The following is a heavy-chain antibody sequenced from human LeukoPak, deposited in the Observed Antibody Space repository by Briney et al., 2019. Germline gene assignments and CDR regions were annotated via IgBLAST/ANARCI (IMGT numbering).Heavy chain of an antibody. CDR2: ISGRGGST. CDR1: GFTFSSYA. Sequence: GGSLRLSCAVSGFTFSSYAMSWVRQAPAKGLEWVSAISGRGGSTYYADSVKGRFTISRDNSKNTLYLQMNSLRAEDTAVYYCAKFISMIVGGIVGYDYWGQGTLVTVSS. CDR3: AKFISMIVGGIVGYDY. V-gene: IGHV3-23*01. D-gene: IGHD3-22*01. J-gene: IGHJ4*02.